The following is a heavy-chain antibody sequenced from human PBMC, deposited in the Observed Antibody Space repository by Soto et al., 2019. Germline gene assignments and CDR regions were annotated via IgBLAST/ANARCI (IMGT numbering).Heavy chain of an antibody. CDR1: GGTFSSYA. D-gene: IGHD2-2*01. V-gene: IGHV1-69*13. J-gene: IGHJ6*02. Sequence: ASVKVSCKASGGTFSSYAISWVRQAPGQGLEWMGGIIPIFGTANYAQKFQGRVTITADESTSTAYMELSSLRSEDTAVYYCAMLPAANKEQGARMDYYGMDVWGQGTTVTVSS. CDR2: IIPIFGTA. CDR3: AMLPAANKEQGARMDYYGMDV.